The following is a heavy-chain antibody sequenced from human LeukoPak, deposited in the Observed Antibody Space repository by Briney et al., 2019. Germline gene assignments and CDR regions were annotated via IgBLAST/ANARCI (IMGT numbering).Heavy chain of an antibody. Sequence: PSETLSLTCTVSGGSISSGDYYWSWIRQPPGKGLEWIGYIYYSGSTYYNPSLKSRVTISVDTSKNQFSLKLSSVTAADTAVYYCARDATFNYGGNLGDAFDIWGQGSMVTVSS. J-gene: IGHJ3*02. CDR2: IYYSGST. V-gene: IGHV4-30-4*08. CDR3: ARDATFNYGGNLGDAFDI. CDR1: GGSISSGDYY. D-gene: IGHD4-23*01.